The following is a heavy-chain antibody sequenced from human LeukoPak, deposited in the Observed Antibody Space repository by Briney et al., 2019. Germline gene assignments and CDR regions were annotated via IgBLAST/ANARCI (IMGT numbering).Heavy chain of an antibody. CDR3: ARSVDTAMADDY. V-gene: IGHV3-21*01. CDR1: GFTFSSYS. J-gene: IGHJ4*02. D-gene: IGHD5-18*01. CDR2: ITSSRSYI. Sequence: GGSLRLSCAASGFTFSSYSMNWVRQAPGKGLEWVSSITSSRSYIYYADSVKGRFTISRDNAKNSLYLQMNSLRAEDTAVYYCARSVDTAMADDYWGQGTLVTVSS.